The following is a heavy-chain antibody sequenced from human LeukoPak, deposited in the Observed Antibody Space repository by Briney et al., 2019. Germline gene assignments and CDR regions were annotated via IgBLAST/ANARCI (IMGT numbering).Heavy chain of an antibody. Sequence: GGSLRLSCAASGFTFSSYAMSWVRQAPGKGLEGVSAISGSGGSTYYADSVKGRFTISRDNSKNTLYLQMNSLRAEDTAVYYCAKDPRYNWNDGWFDPWGQGTLVTVSS. V-gene: IGHV3-23*01. CDR3: AKDPRYNWNDGWFDP. CDR2: ISGSGGST. J-gene: IGHJ5*02. CDR1: GFTFSSYA. D-gene: IGHD1-1*01.